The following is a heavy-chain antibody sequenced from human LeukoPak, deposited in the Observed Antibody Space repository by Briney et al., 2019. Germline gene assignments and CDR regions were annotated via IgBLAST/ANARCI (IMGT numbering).Heavy chain of an antibody. CDR2: IFYSGRT. Sequence: SETLSLTCTVSGGSISGSSHYYWGWVRQPPGKGLEWIGTIFYSGRTFYNPSLQSRVTISVDTSKNQFSLKLSSVTAADTAVYYCARGMTGDYWGQGTLVTVSS. CDR3: ARGMTGDY. V-gene: IGHV4-39*01. CDR1: GGSISGSSHYY. J-gene: IGHJ4*02. D-gene: IGHD3-9*01.